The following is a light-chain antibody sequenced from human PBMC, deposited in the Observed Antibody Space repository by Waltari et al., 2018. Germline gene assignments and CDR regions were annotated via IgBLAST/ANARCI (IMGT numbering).Light chain of an antibody. Sequence: SYVVTQSPSVSVAPGETARIHCGGANIGSKSVHGYQQRPGQAPVLVISYDSDRPSGIPERFSGSNSGNTATLTISWVEADDEADYYCLVWHSTTDHHGVFGGGTKLTVL. CDR1: NIGSKS. CDR2: YDS. CDR3: LVWHSTTDHHGV. J-gene: IGLJ2*01. V-gene: IGLV3-21*04.